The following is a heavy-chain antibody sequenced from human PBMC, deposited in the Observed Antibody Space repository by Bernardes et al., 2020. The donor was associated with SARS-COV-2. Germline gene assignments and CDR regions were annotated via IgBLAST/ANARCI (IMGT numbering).Heavy chain of an antibody. V-gene: IGHV4-61*02. CDR1: GGSISSGSYY. Sequence: TLSLTCTVSGGSISSGSYYWSWIRQPAGKGLEWIGRIYTSGSTNYNPSLKSRVTISVDTSKNQFSLKLSSVTAADTAVYYCARFIAAAGTGGYYYYYGMDVWGQGTTVTVSS. D-gene: IGHD6-13*01. CDR3: ARFIAAAGTGGYYYYYGMDV. J-gene: IGHJ6*02. CDR2: IYTSGST.